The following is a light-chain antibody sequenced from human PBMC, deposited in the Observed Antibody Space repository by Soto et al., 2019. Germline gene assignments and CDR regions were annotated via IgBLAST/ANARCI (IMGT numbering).Light chain of an antibody. CDR3: QQSYTNPLT. CDR1: QNINNY. CDR2: VES. V-gene: IGKV1-39*01. Sequence: DVQVTQSPSSLSASVGDRVTITCRASQNINNYLNWYQQKPGKAPKLLISVESNLQSGVPSRFSGRGSGTEFTLTISSLQPEDFATYYCQQSYTNPLTFGGGTKVEI. J-gene: IGKJ4*01.